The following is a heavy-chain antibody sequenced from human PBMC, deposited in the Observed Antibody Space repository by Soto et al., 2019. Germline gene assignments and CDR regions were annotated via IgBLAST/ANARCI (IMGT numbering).Heavy chain of an antibody. CDR1: GGSFSGYY. J-gene: IGHJ6*02. Sequence: PSETLSLTCAVYGGSFSGYYWSWIRQPPGKGLEWIGEINHSGSTNYNPSLKSRVTISVDTSKNQFSLKLSSVTAADTAVYYCARDNLLRFSPYYYYGMDGWGQGTTVTVSS. V-gene: IGHV4-34*01. CDR3: ARDNLLRFSPYYYYGMDG. D-gene: IGHD5-12*01. CDR2: INHSGST.